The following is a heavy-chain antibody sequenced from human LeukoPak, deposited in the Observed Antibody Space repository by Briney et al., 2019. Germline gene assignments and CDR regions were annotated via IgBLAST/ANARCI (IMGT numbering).Heavy chain of an antibody. V-gene: IGHV3-23*01. CDR3: ADAATLDY. CDR2: ISASGGGT. CDR1: GFSFSSYA. D-gene: IGHD2-15*01. Sequence: GGSLRLSCAASGFSFSSYAMSWVRQAPGKGLEWVSSISASGGGTYYADSVKGRFTFSRDNSKNTLYLQMNSLRAEDTAIYYCADAATLDYWGQGTLVTVSS. J-gene: IGHJ4*02.